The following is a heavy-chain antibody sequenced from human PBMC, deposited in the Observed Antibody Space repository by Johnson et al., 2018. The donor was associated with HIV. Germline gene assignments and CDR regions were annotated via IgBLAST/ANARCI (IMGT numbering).Heavy chain of an antibody. Sequence: QMQLVESGGGVVQPGRSLRLSCAASGFTFSSYGMHWVRQAPGKGLEWVAVIWYDGSNKYYADSVKGRFTISRDNSKNTLHLQMNSLRTEDTAVYYCVRGRISTLVVGLRGGFFDIWGQGTLVTVSS. CDR1: GFTFSSYG. J-gene: IGHJ3*02. V-gene: IGHV3-33*01. D-gene: IGHD3-22*01. CDR3: VRGRISTLVVGLRGGFFDI. CDR2: IWYDGSNK.